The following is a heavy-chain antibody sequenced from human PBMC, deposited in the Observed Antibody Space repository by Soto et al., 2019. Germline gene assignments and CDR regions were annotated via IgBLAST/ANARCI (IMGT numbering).Heavy chain of an antibody. CDR1: GFTFSDYA. Sequence: GGSLRLSCVASGFTFSDYAVTWVRQAPGKGLEWVATISATGGNIEYTDSLKGRFTISRDNSKNTLYLQLNGLTSDDTAVHYCAKVAGGLGYFDLWGRGTLVT. D-gene: IGHD3-16*01. CDR3: AKVAGGLGYFDL. J-gene: IGHJ2*01. CDR2: ISATGGNI. V-gene: IGHV3-23*01.